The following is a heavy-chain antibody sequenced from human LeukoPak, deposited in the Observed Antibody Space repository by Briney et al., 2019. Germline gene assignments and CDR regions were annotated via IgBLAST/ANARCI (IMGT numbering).Heavy chain of an antibody. D-gene: IGHD4-17*01. CDR1: GFTFSSYW. V-gene: IGHV3-7*01. CDR2: IKQDGSEK. J-gene: IGHJ4*02. CDR3: ARDFESKYGDSLFDY. Sequence: GGSLRLSCAASGFTFSSYWMSWVRQAPGKGLEWVANIKQDGSEKYYVDSVKGRFTISRDNAKNSLYLQMNSLRAEDTAVYYCARDFESKYGDSLFDYWGQGTLVTVSS.